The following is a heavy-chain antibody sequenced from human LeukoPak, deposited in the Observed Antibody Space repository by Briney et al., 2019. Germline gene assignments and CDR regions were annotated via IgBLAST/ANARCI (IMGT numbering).Heavy chain of an antibody. CDR3: AKNGDRGAYCTGGTCYPYFYYHMDV. Sequence: GGSLRLSCAASGFTFSSYRMNWVRQAPGKGLEWVSSISSSSSYIYYADSVKGRFTISRDNAKNSLYLQMNSLRAEDTAVYYCAKNGDRGAYCTGGTCYPYFYYHMDVWGKGTTVTI. V-gene: IGHV3-21*01. CDR1: GFTFSSYR. J-gene: IGHJ6*03. CDR2: ISSSSSYI. D-gene: IGHD2-15*01.